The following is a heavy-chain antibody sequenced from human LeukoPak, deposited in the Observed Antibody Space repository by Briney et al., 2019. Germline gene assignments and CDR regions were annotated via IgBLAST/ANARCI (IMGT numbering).Heavy chain of an antibody. V-gene: IGHV4-59*08. J-gene: IGHJ4*02. CDR2: IYYNWNT. Sequence: SETLSLTCTVSGGSISSYYWSWIRQPPGKGLELIGYIYYNWNTNYNPSLKSRVTLSVDTSRNQFSLKLSSVTAADTAVYYCARLLGTGWTPFDYWGQGTLLTVSS. CDR3: ARLLGTGWTPFDY. D-gene: IGHD6-19*01. CDR1: GGSISSYY.